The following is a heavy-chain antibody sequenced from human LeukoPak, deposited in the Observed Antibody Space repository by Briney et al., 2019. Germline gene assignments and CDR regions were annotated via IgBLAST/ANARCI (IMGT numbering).Heavy chain of an antibody. Sequence: GESLKISCKGSGYNFPTYWIGWVRQMPGKGLEWMGIIYPGDSETRYSPSFQGQVTISADKSISTAYLQWSSLKASDTAMYYCARPHQGFSAFDIWGQGTMVTVSS. V-gene: IGHV5-51*01. CDR3: ARPHQGFSAFDI. D-gene: IGHD2-2*01. CDR2: IYPGDSET. J-gene: IGHJ3*02. CDR1: GYNFPTYW.